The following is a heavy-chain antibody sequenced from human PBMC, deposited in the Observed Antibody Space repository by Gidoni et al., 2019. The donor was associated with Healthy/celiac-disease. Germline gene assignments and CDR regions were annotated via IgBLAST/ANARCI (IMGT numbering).Heavy chain of an antibody. CDR2: INPNSGGT. CDR3: ARDRGECSGGSCYSGWFDP. V-gene: IGHV1-2*02. CDR1: GYTFTGYY. D-gene: IGHD2-15*01. Sequence: QVQLVQSGAEVQKPGASVKVSCKASGYTFTGYYMHWVRQAPGQGLGWMGWINPNSGGTNYAQKFQGRVTMTRDTSISTAYMELSRLRSDDTAVYYCARDRGECSGGSCYSGWFDPWGQGTLVTVSS. J-gene: IGHJ5*02.